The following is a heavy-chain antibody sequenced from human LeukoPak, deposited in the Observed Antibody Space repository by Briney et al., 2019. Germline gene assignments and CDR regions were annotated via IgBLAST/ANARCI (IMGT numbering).Heavy chain of an antibody. Sequence: KSSETLSLTCAVYGGSFSGYYWSWIRQPPGKGLEWIGEINHSGSTNYNPSLKSRVTISVDTSKNQFSLKLSSVTAADTAVYYCARGDMQDGSGRGRYYFDYWGQGTLVTVSS. V-gene: IGHV4-34*01. CDR1: GGSFSGYY. J-gene: IGHJ4*02. CDR2: INHSGST. D-gene: IGHD3-10*01. CDR3: ARGDMQDGSGRGRYYFDY.